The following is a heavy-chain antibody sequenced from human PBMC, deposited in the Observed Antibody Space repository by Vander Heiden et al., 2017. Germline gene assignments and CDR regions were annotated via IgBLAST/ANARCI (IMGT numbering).Heavy chain of an antibody. Sequence: EVQLLESVGGLVQPGGSLSLSCAASGFTFNSYAMTWVRQTPGKGLEWVSTISGSDDSTYYADSVKGRFTLSRDKSKNTLYLQMSSLRVEDTAVYYCAKGTRAAYFYGMDVWGQGTTVTVSS. V-gene: IGHV3-23*01. CDR1: GFTFNSYA. CDR3: AKGTRAAYFYGMDV. J-gene: IGHJ6*02. CDR2: ISGSDDST. D-gene: IGHD6-13*01.